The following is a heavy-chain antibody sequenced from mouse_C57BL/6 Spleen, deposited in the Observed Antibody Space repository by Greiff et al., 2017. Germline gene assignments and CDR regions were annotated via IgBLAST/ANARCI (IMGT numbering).Heavy chain of an antibody. CDR1: GYTFTSYW. J-gene: IGHJ1*03. V-gene: IGHV1-61*01. D-gene: IGHD2-2*01. Sequence: QVQLQQPGAELVRPGSSVKLSCKASGYTFTSYWMDWVKQRPGQGLEWIGNIYPSDSETHYNQKFKDKATLTVDKSSSTAYMQLSSLTSEDSAVYYCAREWFQWYFDVWGTGTTVTVSS. CDR2: IYPSDSET. CDR3: AREWFQWYFDV.